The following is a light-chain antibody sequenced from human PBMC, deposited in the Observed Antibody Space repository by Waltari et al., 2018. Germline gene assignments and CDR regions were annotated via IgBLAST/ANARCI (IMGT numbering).Light chain of an antibody. CDR1: QSVSKW. CDR2: AAS. CDR3: QQYKTFPRT. Sequence: DIEMTQSPSNVSASVGDRVIITCRASQSVSKWVAWYQFKGGKAPKVLISAASTIESGVPSRVGGGGSGSDVALTIAGLQPEDSATDYCQQYKTFPRTFGPGTRVEIK. J-gene: IGKJ1*01. V-gene: IGKV1-5*03.